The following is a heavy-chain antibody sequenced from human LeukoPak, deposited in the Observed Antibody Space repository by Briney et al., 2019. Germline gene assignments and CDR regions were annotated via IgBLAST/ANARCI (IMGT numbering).Heavy chain of an antibody. D-gene: IGHD3-10*01. CDR1: GYSISSGYC. CDR2: IYHSGST. J-gene: IGHJ4*02. V-gene: IGHV4-38-2*02. Sequence: SETLSLTCAVSGYSISSGYCWGWIRQPPGKGLEWIGNIYHSGSTYYNPSLKSRVTISLDTSKNQFSLKLSSVTAADTAVYYCARDFYGSGTYYSYWGQGTLVTVSS. CDR3: ARDFYGSGTYYSY.